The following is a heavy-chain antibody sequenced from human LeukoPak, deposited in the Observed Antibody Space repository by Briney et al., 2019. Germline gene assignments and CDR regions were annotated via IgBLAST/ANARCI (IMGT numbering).Heavy chain of an antibody. Sequence: GGTLRLFCAASGFTFSNFYMSWIRQAPGKGLELVSYITSGSTYTNYADSVKGRFTISRDNSKHSLYLQMNSLSAEDTAVYYCARVKGTYCTSTTCQPAFDIWGQGTMVTVSS. CDR1: GFTFSNFY. J-gene: IGHJ3*02. V-gene: IGHV3-11*05. CDR3: ARVKGTYCTSTTCQPAFDI. D-gene: IGHD2-2*01. CDR2: ITSGSTYT.